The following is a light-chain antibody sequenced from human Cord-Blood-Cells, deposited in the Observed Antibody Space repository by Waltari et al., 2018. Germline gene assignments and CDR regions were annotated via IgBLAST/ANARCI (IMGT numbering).Light chain of an antibody. CDR1: SGHSSYD. CDR2: LNSDGCH. V-gene: IGLV4-69*01. Sequence: QLVLTQSPSASASLGASVQLTCTLSSGHSSYDIAWHQQQPEKGPRYLMQLNSDGCHSKGDGVRSRFSGCSSGAARYLTNSSRQAEYEADYYCQTWGTCIQVFGGGTKLTGL. CDR3: QTWGTCIQV. J-gene: IGLJ3*02.